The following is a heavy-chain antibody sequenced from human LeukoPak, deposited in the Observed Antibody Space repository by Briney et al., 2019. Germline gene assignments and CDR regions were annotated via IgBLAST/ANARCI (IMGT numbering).Heavy chain of an antibody. CDR3: TREPYSSGWYGYYYYYMDV. J-gene: IGHJ6*03. CDR1: GFTFGDYA. V-gene: IGHV3-49*04. Sequence: GGSLRLSCTASGFTFGDYAMSWVRQAPGKGLEWVGFIRSKAYGGTTEYAASVKGRFTISRDDSKSIAYLQMNSLKTEDTAVYYCTREPYSSGWYGYYYYYMDVWGKGTTVTISS. CDR2: IRSKAYGGTT. D-gene: IGHD6-19*01.